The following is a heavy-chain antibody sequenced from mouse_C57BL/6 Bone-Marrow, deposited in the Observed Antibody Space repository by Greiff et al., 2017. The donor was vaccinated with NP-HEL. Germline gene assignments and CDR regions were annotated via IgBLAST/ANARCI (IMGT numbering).Heavy chain of an antibody. V-gene: IGHV1-74*01. J-gene: IGHJ3*01. D-gene: IGHD2-4*01. Sequence: VQLQQPGAELVKPGASVKVSCKASGYTFTSYWMHWVKQRPGQGLEWIGRIHPSDSDTNYNQKFKGKATLTVDKSSSTTYMQLSSLTSEDAAVYYCAIPSYYDYDAWFAYWGQGTLVTVSA. CDR3: AIPSYYDYDAWFAY. CDR2: IHPSDSDT. CDR1: GYTFTSYW.